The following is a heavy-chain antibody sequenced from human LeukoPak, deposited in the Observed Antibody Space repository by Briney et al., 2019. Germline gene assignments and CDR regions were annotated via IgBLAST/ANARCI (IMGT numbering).Heavy chain of an antibody. J-gene: IGHJ4*02. CDR2: ISYDGSNK. Sequence: GGPLRLSCAASGFTFSSYAMSWVRQAPGKGLEWVAVISYDGSNKYYADSVKGRFTISRDNSKNTLYLQMNSLRAEDTAVYYCAKSAYRGEYGDYVDYWGQGTLVTVSS. CDR3: AKSAYRGEYGDYVDY. CDR1: GFTFSSYA. D-gene: IGHD4-17*01. V-gene: IGHV3-30*18.